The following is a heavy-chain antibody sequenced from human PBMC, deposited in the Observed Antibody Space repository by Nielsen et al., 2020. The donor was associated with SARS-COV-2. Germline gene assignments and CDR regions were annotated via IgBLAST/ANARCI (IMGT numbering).Heavy chain of an antibody. CDR3: VRDTGARDFDY. Sequence: GESLKISCVASGFSLSNYWMRWVRQAPGKGLEWVVYIRRDGGARFYVDSVKGRFTISRDNAKNSLYLQMYSLRAEDTAVYYCVRDTGARDFDYWGQGTLITVSS. J-gene: IGHJ4*02. V-gene: IGHV3-7*01. D-gene: IGHD4-11*01. CDR1: GFSLSNYW. CDR2: IRRDGGAR.